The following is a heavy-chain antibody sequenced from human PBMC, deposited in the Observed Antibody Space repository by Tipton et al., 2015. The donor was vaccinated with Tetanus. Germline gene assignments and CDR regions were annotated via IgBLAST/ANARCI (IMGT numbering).Heavy chain of an antibody. CDR1: GGSVNSGGYY. Sequence: TLSLTCTVSGGSVNSGGYYWSWIRQPPGKGLEWIGYASYSGSSNYNPSLKGRVIISIDASKNQFSLKLSSVAAADTAVYYCARAYDFWSGHLDFWGQGTLVTASS. J-gene: IGHJ4*02. V-gene: IGHV4-61*08. CDR3: ARAYDFWSGHLDF. CDR2: ASYSGSS. D-gene: IGHD3-3*01.